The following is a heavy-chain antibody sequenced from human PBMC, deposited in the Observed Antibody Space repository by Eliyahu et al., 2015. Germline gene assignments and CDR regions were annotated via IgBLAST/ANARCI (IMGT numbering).Heavy chain of an antibody. D-gene: IGHD4-23*01. Sequence: QVQLQESGPGLVKPSETLSLTCTVSGGSINSYHWSWIRQPPGKGLEWIGYISYSGSTKYNPSLKSRVTISVDTSRNQCFLKLTSVTAADTAVYYCAGDGGDSGIGSFDYWGQGTLVTGSS. CDR2: ISYSGST. CDR3: AGDGGDSGIGSFDY. CDR1: GGSINSYH. V-gene: IGHV4-59*01. J-gene: IGHJ4*02.